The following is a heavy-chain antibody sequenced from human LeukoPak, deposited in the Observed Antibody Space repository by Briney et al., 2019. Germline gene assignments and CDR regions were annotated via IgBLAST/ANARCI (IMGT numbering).Heavy chain of an antibody. CDR1: GGTLSSYV. D-gene: IGHD5-12*01. CDR3: ARGSGCDYDYYGMDV. Sequence: ASVKVSCKASGGTLSSYVSSWVRQAPGQGREWMGGIIPIFGTANYAQKFQGRVTITADESTSTAYMELRSLRYEDTAVYYCARGSGCDYDYYGMDVWGKGTTVTVSS. V-gene: IGHV1-69*13. CDR2: IIPIFGTA. J-gene: IGHJ6*04.